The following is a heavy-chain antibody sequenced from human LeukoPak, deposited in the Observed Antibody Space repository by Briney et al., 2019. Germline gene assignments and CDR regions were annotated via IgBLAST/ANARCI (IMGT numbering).Heavy chain of an antibody. CDR3: ARDRRGYYGSGSQPGYYFDY. CDR2: INPNSGGT. CDR1: GYTFTGYY. V-gene: IGHV1-2*02. D-gene: IGHD3-10*01. Sequence: ASVKVSCKASGYTFTGYYMHWVRQAPGQGLEWMGWINPNSGGTNYVQKFQGRVTMTRDTSISTAYMELSRLRSDDTAVYYCARDRRGYYGSGSQPGYYFDYWGQGTLVTVSS. J-gene: IGHJ4*02.